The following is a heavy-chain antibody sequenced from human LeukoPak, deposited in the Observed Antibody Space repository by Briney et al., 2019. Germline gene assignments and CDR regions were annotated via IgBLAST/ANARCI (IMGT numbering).Heavy chain of an antibody. CDR1: GXTFTDYY. Sequence: PGGSLRLSCAASGXTFTDYYVSWIRQAPGKGLEWLSYISSSSSDTNYADSVKGRFTISRDNAKRSLYLQMNSLRAEDTAVYYCIKNSGRDGGNWGQGTLVTVSS. CDR2: ISSSSSDT. J-gene: IGHJ4*02. D-gene: IGHD1-26*01. V-gene: IGHV3-11*06. CDR3: IKNSGRDGGN.